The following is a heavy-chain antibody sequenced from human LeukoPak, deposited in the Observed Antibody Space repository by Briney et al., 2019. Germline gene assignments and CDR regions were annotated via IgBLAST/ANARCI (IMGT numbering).Heavy chain of an antibody. V-gene: IGHV4-34*01. CDR2: TNHSGST. J-gene: IGHJ4*02. D-gene: IGHD4-23*01. CDR1: GGSFSGYY. CDR3: ARVLRYGGNRFNFDY. Sequence: SETLSLTXAVYGGSFSGYYWSWIRQPPGKGLEWIGETNHSGSTNYYSSLKSRVTIAVDTSKNQFSLKLSSVTAADTAVYYCARVLRYGGNRFNFDYWGQRTLVTVSS.